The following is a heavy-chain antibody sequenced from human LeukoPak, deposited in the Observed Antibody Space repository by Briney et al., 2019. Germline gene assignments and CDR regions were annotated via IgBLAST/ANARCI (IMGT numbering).Heavy chain of an antibody. J-gene: IGHJ5*02. D-gene: IGHD3-3*01. V-gene: IGHV3-7*01. CDR3: ARELRFLEWSNWFDP. CDR2: LNQDGSEN. Sequence: GGSLRLSCAASAFTFSSYWMRRVRPAPGTGLEWVANLNQDGSENYYVDSVKGRSTIAGYNAKNSLYLQMNSLRDEDTAVYYSARELRFLEWSNWFDPWGQGTLVTVSS. CDR1: AFTFSSYW.